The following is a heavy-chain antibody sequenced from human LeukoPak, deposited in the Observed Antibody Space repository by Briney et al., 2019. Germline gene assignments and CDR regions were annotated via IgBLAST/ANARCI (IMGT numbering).Heavy chain of an antibody. CDR2: IYSGGST. Sequence: GGSLRLSCAASGFTVSSNYMSWVRQAPGKGLEWVSVIYSGGSTYYADSVKGRFTISRDNSKNTLYLQMNSLRAEDTAIYYCAKANIAAPRYYFDYWGQGTLVTVSS. J-gene: IGHJ4*02. V-gene: IGHV3-53*01. CDR3: AKANIAAPRYYFDY. D-gene: IGHD6-6*01. CDR1: GFTVSSNY.